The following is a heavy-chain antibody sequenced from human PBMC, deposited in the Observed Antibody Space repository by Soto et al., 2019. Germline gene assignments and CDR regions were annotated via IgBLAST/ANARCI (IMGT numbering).Heavy chain of an antibody. V-gene: IGHV3-30*18. CDR2: VSHDGRNT. D-gene: IGHD6-19*01. Sequence: ESGGGVVQPGRSLRLSCAASGFTFSDYAMHWVRQAPGKGLEWVAVVSHDGRNTHYADSVKGRFTSSRDSSKNTVSLEMTSLRAEDTAVYYCAKGGRQWLVTSDFNYWGQGALVTVSS. J-gene: IGHJ4*02. CDR1: GFTFSDYA. CDR3: AKGGRQWLVTSDFNY.